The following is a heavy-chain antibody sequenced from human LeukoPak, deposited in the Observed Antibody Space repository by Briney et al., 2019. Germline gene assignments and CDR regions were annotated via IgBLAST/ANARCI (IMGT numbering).Heavy chain of an antibody. CDR2: IIPIFGTA. D-gene: IGHD6-13*01. CDR1: GGTFSSYA. J-gene: IGHJ6*03. CDR3: ARAGIAAAGTGYYYYYMDV. Sequence: SVNVSCKASGGTFSSYAISWVRQAPGQGLEWMGGIIPIFGTAKYAQKFQGRVTITADESTSTAYMELSSLRSEDTAVYYCARAGIAAAGTGYYYYYMDVWGKGTTVTVSS. V-gene: IGHV1-69*13.